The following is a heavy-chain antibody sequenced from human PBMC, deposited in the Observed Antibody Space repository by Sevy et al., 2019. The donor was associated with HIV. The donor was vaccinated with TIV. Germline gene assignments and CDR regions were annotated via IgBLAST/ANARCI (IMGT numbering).Heavy chain of an antibody. CDR1: GFTFSSYA. CDR3: ATDYLSHYYDSSGYGRNTDY. D-gene: IGHD3-22*01. V-gene: IGHV3-23*01. CDR2: ISGSGGST. Sequence: GGSLRLSCAASGFTFSSYAMSWVRQAPGKGLEWVSAISGSGGSTYYADSVKGRFTISRDNSKNTLYLQMNSLRAEDTAIYYCATDYLSHYYDSSGYGRNTDYWGQGTLVTVSS. J-gene: IGHJ4*02.